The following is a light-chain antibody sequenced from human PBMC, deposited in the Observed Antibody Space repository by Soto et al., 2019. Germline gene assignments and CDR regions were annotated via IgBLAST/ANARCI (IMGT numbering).Light chain of an antibody. CDR1: QSVSSY. CDR2: GAS. Sequence: EIVLTQSPGTLSLSPGERATLSCRASQSVSSYLLWYQQKPGQPPRLLIYGASTRATGTPARFSGSGFGTEFTLTISSLQSEDFAVYYCQQYKNWPLFGQGTRLEIK. J-gene: IGKJ5*01. CDR3: QQYKNWPL. V-gene: IGKV3-15*01.